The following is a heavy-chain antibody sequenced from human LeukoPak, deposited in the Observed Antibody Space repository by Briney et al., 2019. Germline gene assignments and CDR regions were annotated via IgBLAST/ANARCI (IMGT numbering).Heavy chain of an antibody. V-gene: IGHV3-21*01. CDR2: ISSGSDYI. D-gene: IGHD6-6*01. Sequence: GGSLRLSCTASGFTFGRYSFNWVRQAPGKGLEWVSTISSGSDYIYYADSVRGRFTISRDNAENSLYPQMNSLRAEDTAVYYCTRDLSLAAPQGFDYWGQGTLVTVSS. J-gene: IGHJ4*02. CDR3: TRDLSLAAPQGFDY. CDR1: GFTFGRYS.